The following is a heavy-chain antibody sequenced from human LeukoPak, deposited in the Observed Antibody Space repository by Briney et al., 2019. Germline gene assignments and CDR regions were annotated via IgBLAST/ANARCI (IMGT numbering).Heavy chain of an antibody. D-gene: IGHD3-3*01. Sequence: GGSLRLSCAASGFTFSSYSMNWVRQAPGKGLEWVSSISSSSSYIYYADSVKGRFTISRDNAKNSLYLQMNSLRAEDTAVYYCAKRPAITIFGVVILPPDYWGQGTLVTVSS. V-gene: IGHV3-21*01. CDR1: GFTFSSYS. CDR2: ISSSSSYI. J-gene: IGHJ4*02. CDR3: AKRPAITIFGVVILPPDY.